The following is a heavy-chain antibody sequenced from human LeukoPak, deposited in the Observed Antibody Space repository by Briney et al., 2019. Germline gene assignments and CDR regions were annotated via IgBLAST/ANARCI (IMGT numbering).Heavy chain of an antibody. V-gene: IGHV4-39*01. CDR2: MYYNGNT. CDR1: GNSISSGDYY. J-gene: IGHJ3*02. CDR3: ARPSTSMIRGLGAFDI. Sequence: SETLSLTCTVSGNSISSGDYYWSWIRQPAGKGLEWIGSMYYNGNTFYNPSLQSRVTISIDTSKNQFSLRLISVTAADTAVYYCARPSTSMIRGLGAFDIWGQGTTVTVSS. D-gene: IGHD3-10*01.